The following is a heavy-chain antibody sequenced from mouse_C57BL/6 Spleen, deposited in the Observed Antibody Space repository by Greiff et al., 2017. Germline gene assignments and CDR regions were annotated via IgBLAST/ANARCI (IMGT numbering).Heavy chain of an antibody. V-gene: IGHV1-26*01. CDR1: GYTFTDYY. CDR3: ARIGYDSSYCVDY. J-gene: IGHJ2*01. CDR2: INPNNGGT. D-gene: IGHD1-1*01. Sequence: EVQLQQSGPELVKPGASVTISCKASGYTFTDYYMTWVKQSHGKSLEWIGVINPNNGGTSYNQKFKGKAPLTVDKSSSTAYMEHRSLTSEDAAVYYCARIGYDSSYCVDYWGQGTTLTGSS.